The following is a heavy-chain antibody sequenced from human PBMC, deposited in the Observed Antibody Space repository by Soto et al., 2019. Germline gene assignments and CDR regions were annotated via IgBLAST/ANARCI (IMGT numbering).Heavy chain of an antibody. CDR2: IYYSGST. J-gene: IGHJ4*02. CDR3: GSLHSDYLWRSYRISYFDY. CDR1: GGSISSYY. D-gene: IGHD3-16*02. Sequence: SETLSLTWTVSGGSISSYYWSCIRQPPGQGLEWIGYIYYSGSTNYNPSLKSRVTISVDTSKNQFSLKLSSVTAANTALFYCGSLHSDYLWRSYRISYFDYWGQGQLVPVSS. V-gene: IGHV4-59*01.